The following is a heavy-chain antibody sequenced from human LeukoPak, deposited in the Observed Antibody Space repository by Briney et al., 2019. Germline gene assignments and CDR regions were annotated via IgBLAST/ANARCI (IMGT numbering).Heavy chain of an antibody. V-gene: IGHV1-8*01. CDR2: MNPNSGNT. D-gene: IGHD6-13*01. J-gene: IGHJ6*02. Sequence: WASVKVSCTASGYTFTSYDINWVRQATGQGLEWMGWMNPNSGNTGYVQKLQGRVTMTRNTSISTAYMELSSLRSEDTAVYYCARGLISSSWYGNGAYYYGMDVWGQGTTVTVSS. CDR1: GYTFTSYD. CDR3: ARGLISSSWYGNGAYYYGMDV.